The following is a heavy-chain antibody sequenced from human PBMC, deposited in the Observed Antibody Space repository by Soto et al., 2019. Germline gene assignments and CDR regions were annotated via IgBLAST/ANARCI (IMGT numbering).Heavy chain of an antibody. Sequence: QLQLQESGPGLVKPSETLSLTCTVSGGSISSSSYYWGWIRQPPGKGLEWIGSIYYSGSTYYNPSLKSRVTISVDTSKNQFSLKLSSVTAADTAVYYCARPGWDGDYVGYFDLWGRGTLVTVSS. CDR3: ARPGWDGDYVGYFDL. J-gene: IGHJ2*01. V-gene: IGHV4-39*01. D-gene: IGHD4-17*01. CDR1: GGSISSSSYY. CDR2: IYYSGST.